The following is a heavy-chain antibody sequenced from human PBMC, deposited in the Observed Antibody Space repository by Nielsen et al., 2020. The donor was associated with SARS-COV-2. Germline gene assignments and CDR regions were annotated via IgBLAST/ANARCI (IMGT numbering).Heavy chain of an antibody. CDR3: VREGDGYHSYYYGLDV. V-gene: IGHV3-23*03. CDR1: GFTFYSYA. Sequence: GESLKISCAASGFTFYSYAMTWVRQAPGKGLEWVSVIYSGDRSTYYADSVKGRFTISRDNGGNTLYLQVNSLRAEDTAVYYCVREGDGYHSYYYGLDVWGRGTTVTVSS. CDR2: IYSGDRST. D-gene: IGHD5-24*01. J-gene: IGHJ6*02.